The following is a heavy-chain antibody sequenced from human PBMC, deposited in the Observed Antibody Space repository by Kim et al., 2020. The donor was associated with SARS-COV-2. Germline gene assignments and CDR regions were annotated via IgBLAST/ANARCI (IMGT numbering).Heavy chain of an antibody. V-gene: IGHV3-23*01. J-gene: IGHJ6*02. Sequence: GGSLRLSCAASGFTFSSYAMSWVRQAPGKGLEWVSAISGSGGSTYYADSVKGRFTISRDNSKNTLYLQMNSLRAEDTAVYYCAKDESHLEWLLVYYYGMDVWGQGTTVTVSS. CDR1: GFTFSSYA. D-gene: IGHD3-3*01. CDR2: ISGSGGST. CDR3: AKDESHLEWLLVYYYGMDV.